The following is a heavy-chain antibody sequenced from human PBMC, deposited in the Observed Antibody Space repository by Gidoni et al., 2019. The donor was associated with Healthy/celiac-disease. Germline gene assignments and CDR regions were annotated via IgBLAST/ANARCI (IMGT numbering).Heavy chain of an antibody. D-gene: IGHD2-15*01. CDR2: IYYSGST. CDR3: ARGRVDDAFDI. Sequence: QLQLQESGPGLVKPSATLSLTCTVSGGSISSSSYYWGWIRQPPGKGLEWIGSIYYSGSTYYNPSLKSRVTISVDTSKNQFSLKLSSVTAADTAVYYCARGRVDDAFDIWGQGTMVTVSS. J-gene: IGHJ3*02. V-gene: IGHV4-39*01. CDR1: GGSISSSSYY.